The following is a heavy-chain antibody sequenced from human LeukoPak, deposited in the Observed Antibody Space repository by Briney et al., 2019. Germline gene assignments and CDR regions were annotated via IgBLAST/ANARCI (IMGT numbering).Heavy chain of an antibody. V-gene: IGHV3-23*01. CDR2: IGGDGRT. Sequence: GGSLRLSCAASGFTVSTNAMSWVRQAPGRGLEWVSGIGGDGRTHYAGSVRGRFSIFRDNSKNTVCLQMNSLRDDDTAVYHCAKDLSWWAAVDFWGQGMLVTVSS. D-gene: IGHD2-8*02. CDR1: GFTVSTNA. CDR3: AKDLSWWAAVDF. J-gene: IGHJ4*02.